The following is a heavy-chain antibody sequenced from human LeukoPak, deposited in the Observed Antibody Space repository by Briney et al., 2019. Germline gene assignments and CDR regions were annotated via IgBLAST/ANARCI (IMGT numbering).Heavy chain of an antibody. CDR2: IYYSGTT. J-gene: IGHJ6*03. Sequence: SETLSLTCTVSGGSISSYYWSWIRQPPGKGLEWIGYIYYSGTTNYNPSLKRRVTISVDTSKNQFSLKLSSVTAADTAVYYCARHETARGYYYYYMDVWGKGTTVTISS. V-gene: IGHV4-59*01. CDR3: ARHETARGYYYYYMDV. D-gene: IGHD3-10*01. CDR1: GGSISSYY.